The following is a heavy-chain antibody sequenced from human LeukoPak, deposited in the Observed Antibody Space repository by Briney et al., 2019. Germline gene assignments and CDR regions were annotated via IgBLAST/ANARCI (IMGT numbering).Heavy chain of an antibody. CDR1: GFTFSSYA. J-gene: IGHJ4*02. CDR2: ISYDGSNK. V-gene: IGHV3-30*01. CDR3: ARDSPYSSGWHEFGY. D-gene: IGHD6-19*01. Sequence: PGGSLRLSCAASGFTFSSYAMHWVRQAPGKGLEWVAVISYDGSNKYYADSVKGRFTISRDNSKNTLYLQMNSLRAEDTAVYYCARDSPYSSGWHEFGYWGQGTLVTVSS.